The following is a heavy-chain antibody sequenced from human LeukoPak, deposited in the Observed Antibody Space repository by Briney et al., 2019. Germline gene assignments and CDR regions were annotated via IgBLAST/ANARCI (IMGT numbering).Heavy chain of an antibody. V-gene: IGHV3-74*01. D-gene: IGHD4-23*01. CDR2: VATGGTGP. CDR3: ARDMGPYGGSPGAS. J-gene: IGHJ5*02. Sequence: GGSLRLSCAASGFTFSGYWMHWVRQAPGKGLVWVSRVATGGTGPSYADSVKGRFTISRDNAKNTLYLQMNSLSAEDTAVYFCARDMGPYGGSPGASWGQGTLVTVSS. CDR1: GFTFSGYW.